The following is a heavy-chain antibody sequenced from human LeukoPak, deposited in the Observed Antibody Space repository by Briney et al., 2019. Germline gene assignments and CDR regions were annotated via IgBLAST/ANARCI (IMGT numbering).Heavy chain of an antibody. CDR3: ARDLAVAGALHFDY. J-gene: IGHJ4*02. CDR2: ISAYNGNT. V-gene: IGHV1-18*01. Sequence: ASVKVSCKASGGTFISYGISWVRQAPGQGLEWMGWISAYNGNTNYAQKLQGRVTMTTDTSTSTAYMELRSLRSDDTAVYYCARDLAVAGALHFDYWGQGTLVTVSS. CDR1: GGTFISYG. D-gene: IGHD6-19*01.